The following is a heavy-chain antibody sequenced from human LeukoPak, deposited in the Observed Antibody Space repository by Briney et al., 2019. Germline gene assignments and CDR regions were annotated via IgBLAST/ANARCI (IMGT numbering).Heavy chain of an antibody. J-gene: IGHJ4*02. V-gene: IGHV4-38-2*02. Sequence: PSETLSLTCTVSGYSMSSGYYWGWIRQPPERGLEWIGSMYHTGSTYYNPSLKSRVTISVDTSKNQFYLKLTSVTAADTAVYYCARSRQQWLVLLRFYFDYWGQGTLVTVSS. CDR3: ARSRQQWLVLLRFYFDY. CDR2: MYHTGST. D-gene: IGHD6-19*01. CDR1: GYSMSSGYY.